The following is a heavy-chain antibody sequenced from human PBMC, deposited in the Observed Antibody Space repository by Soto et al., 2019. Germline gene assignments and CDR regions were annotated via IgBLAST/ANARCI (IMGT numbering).Heavy chain of an antibody. CDR3: AKSKGYGDSWPYHGMDI. D-gene: IGHD6-13*01. Sequence: PGGSLRLSCAVSGFNFISYGMSWVRRTPGKGLEWVAFISYDGSDEFHGDSVKGRFTISRDNSKKTLYLHMSSLRSEDTAVYYCAKSKGYGDSWPYHGMDIWGQGTTVTVSS. CDR1: GFNFISYG. CDR2: ISYDGSDE. V-gene: IGHV3-30*18. J-gene: IGHJ6*02.